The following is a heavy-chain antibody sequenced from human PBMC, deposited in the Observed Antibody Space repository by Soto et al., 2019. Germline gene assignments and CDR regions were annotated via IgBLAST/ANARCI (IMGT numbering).Heavy chain of an antibody. CDR3: ARSGPYSSSWFPFENWFDP. Sequence: QVPLVQSGAEVKKPGSSVKVSCKASGGTFSSYAISWVRQAPGQGLEWMGGIIPIFGTANYAQKFQGRVTITADESTSTAYMELSSLRSEDTAVYYCARSGPYSSSWFPFENWFDPWGQGTLVTVSS. CDR1: GGTFSSYA. V-gene: IGHV1-69*01. J-gene: IGHJ5*02. CDR2: IIPIFGTA. D-gene: IGHD6-13*01.